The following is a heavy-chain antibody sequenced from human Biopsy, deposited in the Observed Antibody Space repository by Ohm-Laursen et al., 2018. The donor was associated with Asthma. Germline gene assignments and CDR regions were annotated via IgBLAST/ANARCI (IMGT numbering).Heavy chain of an antibody. CDR2: IGIKGTSI. J-gene: IGHJ6*02. V-gene: IGHV3-11*01. D-gene: IGHD2-15*01. Sequence: SLRLSCTASGFSLSDYYMTWLRQSPGKGLEWLSHIGIKGTSIYYADSVKGRFTISRDNAKNSLFLQMNGLRADDTAVYFCAGGRYCSGASCLYGMDVWGQGTTVSVSS. CDR1: GFSLSDYY. CDR3: AGGRYCSGASCLYGMDV.